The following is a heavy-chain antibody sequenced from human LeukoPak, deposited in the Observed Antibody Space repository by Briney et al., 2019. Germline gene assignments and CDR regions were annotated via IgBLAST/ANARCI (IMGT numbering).Heavy chain of an antibody. CDR2: IYHSGST. J-gene: IGHJ5*02. CDR3: ARDDYSQGWFDP. V-gene: IGHV4-38-2*02. D-gene: IGHD2-15*01. CDR1: GYSISSGYY. Sequence: SETLSLTCTVSGYSISSGYYWGWIRQPPGKGLEWIGSIYHSGSTYYNPSLKSRVTISVDTSKNQFSLKLSSVTAADTAVYYCARDDYSQGWFDPWGQGTLVTVSS.